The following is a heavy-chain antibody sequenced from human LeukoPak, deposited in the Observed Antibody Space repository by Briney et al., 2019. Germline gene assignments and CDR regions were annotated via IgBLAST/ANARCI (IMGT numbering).Heavy chain of an antibody. CDR2: IYYSGSAIYYNGDT. V-gene: IGHV4-59*01. CDR3: VSLTRESPPRGNRDLWSGYSDY. D-gene: IGHD3-3*01. J-gene: IGHJ4*02. Sequence: PSETLSLTCTVSGVSMSSYYWSWVRQPPGKGLEWIGYIYYSGSAIYYNGDTHYNPSLKSRVTISLDTSRNHFSLILSSVTAADTAIYYRVSLTRESPPRGNRDLWSGYSDYWGQGTLVTVSS. CDR1: GVSMSSYY.